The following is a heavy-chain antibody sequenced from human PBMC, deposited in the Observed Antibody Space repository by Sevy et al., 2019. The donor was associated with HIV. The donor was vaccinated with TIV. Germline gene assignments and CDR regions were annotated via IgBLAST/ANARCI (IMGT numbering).Heavy chain of an antibody. J-gene: IGHJ4*02. D-gene: IGHD6-19*01. CDR3: AKARWSIVVAGWYYFDY. V-gene: IGHV3-30*18. CDR2: ISYDGSNK. Sequence: GGSLRLSCAASGFTFSSYGMHWVRQAPGKGLEWVAVISYDGSNKYYADSVKGRFTISRDNSKNTLYLQMNSLRAEDTAVYYCAKARWSIVVAGWYYFDYWGQGTLVTVSS. CDR1: GFTFSSYG.